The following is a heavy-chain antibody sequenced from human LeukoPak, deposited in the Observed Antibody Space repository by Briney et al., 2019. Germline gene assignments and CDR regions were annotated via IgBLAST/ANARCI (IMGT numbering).Heavy chain of an antibody. Sequence: GGSLRLSCAASGFTFSSYAMHWVRQAPGKGLGWVSVISYDGSNKYYADSVKGRFTISRDNSKNTLYLQMNSLRAEDTAVYYCARDQYYDYVWGSYRYSHGHGMEVWGQGTTVTVS. J-gene: IGHJ6*02. V-gene: IGHV3-30-3*01. CDR2: ISYDGSNK. CDR3: ARDQYYDYVWGSYRYSHGHGMEV. D-gene: IGHD3-16*02. CDR1: GFTFSSYA.